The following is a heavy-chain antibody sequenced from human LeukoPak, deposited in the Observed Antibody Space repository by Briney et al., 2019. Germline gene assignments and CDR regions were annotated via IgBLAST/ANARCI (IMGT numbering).Heavy chain of an antibody. J-gene: IGHJ5*02. V-gene: IGHV4-59*08. CDR2: IYYSGST. Sequence: TSETLSLTCTVSGGSISSYYWSWIRQPPGKGLEWIGYIYYSGSTNYNPSLKSRVTISVDTSKNQFSLKLSSVTAADTAVYYCARHGFGGFWSGYPPNWFDPWGQGTLVTVSS. CDR3: ARHGFGGFWSGYPPNWFDP. CDR1: GGSISSYY. D-gene: IGHD3-3*01.